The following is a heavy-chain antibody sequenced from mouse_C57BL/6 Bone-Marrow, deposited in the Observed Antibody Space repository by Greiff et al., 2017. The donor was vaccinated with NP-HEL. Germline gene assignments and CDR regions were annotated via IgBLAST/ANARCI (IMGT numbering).Heavy chain of an antibody. CDR1: GYTFTSYW. V-gene: IGHV1-61*01. CDR3: ARRTGTPYWYFDV. D-gene: IGHD4-1*01. J-gene: IGHJ1*03. Sequence: QVQLKESGAELVRPGSSVKLSCKASGYTFTSYWMDWVKQRPGQGLEWIGNIYPSDSETHYNQKFKDKATLTVDKSSSTAYMQLSSLTSEDSAVYYCARRTGTPYWYFDVWGTGTTVTVSS. CDR2: IYPSDSET.